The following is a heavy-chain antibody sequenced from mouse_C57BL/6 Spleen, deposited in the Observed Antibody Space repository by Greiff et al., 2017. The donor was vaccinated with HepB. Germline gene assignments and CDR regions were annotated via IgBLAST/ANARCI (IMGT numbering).Heavy chain of an antibody. CDR1: GYTFTSYW. CDR2: IDPSDSET. D-gene: IGHD2-4*01. V-gene: IGHV1-52*01. Sequence: QVQLQQSGAELVRPGSSVKLSCKASGYTFTSYWMHWVKQRPIQGLEWIGNIDPSDSETHYNQKFKDKATLTVDKSSSTAYMQLSSLTSEDSAVYYCAREGDYDYDGDYFDYWAKAPLSQSPQ. CDR3: AREGDYDYDGDYFDY. J-gene: IGHJ2*01.